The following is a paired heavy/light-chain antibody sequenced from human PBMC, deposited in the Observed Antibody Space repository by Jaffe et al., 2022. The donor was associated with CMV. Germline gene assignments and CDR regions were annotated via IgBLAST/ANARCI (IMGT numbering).Heavy chain of an antibody. CDR3: TKRQGGRYGDYADNWFDP. D-gene: IGHD4-17*01. Sequence: EVQLVESGGGLVQPGRSLRLSCAASGFTFDDYAMHWVRQAPGKGLEWVSGISWNSGSIGYADSVKGRFTISRDNAKNSLYLQMNSLRADDTALYYCTKRQGGRYGDYADNWFDPWGQGTLVTVSS. CDR2: ISWNSGSI. V-gene: IGHV3-9*01. J-gene: IGHJ5*02. CDR1: GFTFDDYA.
Light chain of an antibody. CDR2: QDS. Sequence: SYELTQPPSVSVSPGQTASITCSGDKLGDKYVCWYQQKPGQSPVLVIYQDSKRPSGIPERFSGSNSGNTATLTISGTQAMDEADYYCQAWDSSTALFGTGTKVTVL. CDR1: KLGDKY. J-gene: IGLJ1*01. CDR3: QAWDSSTAL. V-gene: IGLV3-1*01.